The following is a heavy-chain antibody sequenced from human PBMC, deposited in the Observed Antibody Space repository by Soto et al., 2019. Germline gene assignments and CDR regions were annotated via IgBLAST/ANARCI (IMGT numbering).Heavy chain of an antibody. CDR3: AKISRGIGVVPAALN. V-gene: IGHV3-23*01. Sequence: EVQLLESGGGLVQPGGSLGLSCVASGHTFHNYAMSWVRQAPGKGLEWVSGISGSGGSTYYADPVRGRFTISRDDSKNTLYLQMNSLRAEDTAVYYCAKISRGIGVVPAALNWGQRTLVTVSS. CDR2: ISGSGGST. D-gene: IGHD2-2*01. J-gene: IGHJ4*02. CDR1: GHTFHNYA.